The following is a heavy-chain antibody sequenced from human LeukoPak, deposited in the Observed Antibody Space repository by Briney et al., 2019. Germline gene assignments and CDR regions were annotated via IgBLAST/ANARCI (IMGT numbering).Heavy chain of an antibody. CDR2: IYTSGST. D-gene: IGHD2-2*01. CDR3: TRDSSQPNWFDP. Sequence: SETLSLTCNVSGGSISSGSYYWSWIRQPAGKGLEWIGRIYTSGSTNYNPSLKSRLTISLDRSKNQFSLKLSSVTAADTAVYYCTRDSSQPNWFDPWGQGTLVTVSS. V-gene: IGHV4-61*02. J-gene: IGHJ5*02. CDR1: GGSISSGSYY.